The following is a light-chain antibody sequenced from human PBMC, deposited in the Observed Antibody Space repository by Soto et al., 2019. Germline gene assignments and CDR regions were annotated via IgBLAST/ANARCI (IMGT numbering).Light chain of an antibody. CDR2: EVD. Sequence: QSALTQPPSVSGSPGQSVTMSCTGTRYDVGGYNYVSWYQQHPGKAPKVIIYEVDKRPSGVSDRFSGSKSGYTASLTVSGLLPEDEADYFCCSYSISTAYLFGTGTKLTVL. V-gene: IGLV2-8*01. J-gene: IGLJ1*01. CDR1: RYDVGGYNY. CDR3: CSYSISTAYL.